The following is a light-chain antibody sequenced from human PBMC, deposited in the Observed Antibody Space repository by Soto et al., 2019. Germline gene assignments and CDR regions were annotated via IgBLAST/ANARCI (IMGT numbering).Light chain of an antibody. J-gene: IGKJ3*01. CDR1: QSVSSSY. V-gene: IGKV3-20*01. Sequence: EIVLTQSPGTLSLSPGERATLSCRASQSVSSSYLAWYQQKPGQAPRLLIYGASSRATGIPDRFSGSGSGTDFTLTISRLEPEDFAVYYCQQYGSSPGTFGHGNKVDIK. CDR2: GAS. CDR3: QQYGSSPGT.